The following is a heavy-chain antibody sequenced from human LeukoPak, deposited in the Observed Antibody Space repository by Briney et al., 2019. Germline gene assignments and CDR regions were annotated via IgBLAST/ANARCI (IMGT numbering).Heavy chain of an antibody. V-gene: IGHV3-7*01. CDR2: INQDGSGK. Sequence: PGGSLRLSCAASGFTFSSYWMNWVRQAPGKGLEWVANINQDGSGKYYVDSVKGRFTISRDNAKNSLYLQMSSLRAEDTALYYCARDPDQIVGANFDYWGQGTLVTVSS. CDR3: ARDPDQIVGANFDY. CDR1: GFTFSSYW. J-gene: IGHJ4*02. D-gene: IGHD1-26*01.